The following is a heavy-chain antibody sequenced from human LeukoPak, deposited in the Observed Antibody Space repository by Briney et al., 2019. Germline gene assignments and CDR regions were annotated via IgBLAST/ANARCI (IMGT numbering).Heavy chain of an antibody. CDR1: GFTVSSNY. J-gene: IGHJ6*03. Sequence: GGSLRPSCAASGFTVSSNYMSWVRQAPGKGLEWVSVIYSGGSAYYADSVKGRFTISRDNSKNTLYLQMNSLRAEDTAMYYCARGADPHYYYYMDVWGKGTTVTISS. CDR2: IYSGGSA. V-gene: IGHV3-66*01. CDR3: ARGADPHYYYYMDV.